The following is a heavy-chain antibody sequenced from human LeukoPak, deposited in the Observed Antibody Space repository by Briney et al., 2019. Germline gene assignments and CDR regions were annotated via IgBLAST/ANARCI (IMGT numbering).Heavy chain of an antibody. D-gene: IGHD5-18*01. V-gene: IGHV4-34*01. Sequence: SETLSLTCAVYGGSFSGYYWSWIRQPPGKGLEWIGEINHSGSTNYNPSLKSRVTISVDASKNQFSLKLSSVTAADTAVYYCARGPGGYSYGYRKDRSFDYYYYMDVWGKGTTVTISS. CDR2: INHSGST. CDR1: GGSFSGYY. J-gene: IGHJ6*03. CDR3: ARGPGGYSYGYRKDRSFDYYYYMDV.